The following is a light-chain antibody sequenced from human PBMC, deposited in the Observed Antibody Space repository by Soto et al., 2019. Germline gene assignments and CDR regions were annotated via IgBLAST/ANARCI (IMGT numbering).Light chain of an antibody. Sequence: DIQMTQSPSSLSASVGDRVTITCRASQSISSYLNWYQQKPGKAPKLLLYATSSLQSGVPSRFSGSGSGTDFTLTINSLQLEDFATYYCQQGYTYPLNFGQGTRLEIK. J-gene: IGKJ5*01. CDR2: ATS. CDR3: QQGYTYPLN. V-gene: IGKV1-39*01. CDR1: QSISSY.